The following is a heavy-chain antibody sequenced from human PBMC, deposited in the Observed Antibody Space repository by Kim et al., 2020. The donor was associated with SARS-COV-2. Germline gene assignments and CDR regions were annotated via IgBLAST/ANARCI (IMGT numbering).Heavy chain of an antibody. D-gene: IGHD1-1*01. Sequence: SGPTLVKPTQTLTLTCTFSGFSLSTSGLGVGWIRQPPGKALEWLALIYWDDDKRYSPSLKSRLTITKDTSKNQVVLTVTNMDPVDTATYYCAHRTVWNDGGGFDYWGQGTLVTVSS. CDR1: GFSLSTSGLG. J-gene: IGHJ4*02. CDR3: AHRTVWNDGGGFDY. CDR2: IYWDDDK. V-gene: IGHV2-5*02.